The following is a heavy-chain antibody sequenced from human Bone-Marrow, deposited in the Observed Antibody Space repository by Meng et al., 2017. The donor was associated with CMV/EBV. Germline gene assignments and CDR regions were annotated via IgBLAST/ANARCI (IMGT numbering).Heavy chain of an antibody. Sequence: GESLKISCAASGFTFSSYAMHWVRQAPGKGLEWVAVISYDGSNKYYADSVKGRFTISRDNSKNTLYLQMNSLRAEDTAVYYCARDTTEYCSSTSCPRGYYYYGMDVWGQGTTVTVSS. CDR3: ARDTTEYCSSTSCPRGYYYYGMDV. V-gene: IGHV3-30-3*01. J-gene: IGHJ6*02. CDR2: ISYDGSNK. D-gene: IGHD2-2*01. CDR1: GFTFSSYA.